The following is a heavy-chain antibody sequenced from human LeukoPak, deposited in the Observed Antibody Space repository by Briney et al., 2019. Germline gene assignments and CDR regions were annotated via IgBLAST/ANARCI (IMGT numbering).Heavy chain of an antibody. CDR2: INHSGST. CDR1: GGSFSGYY. CDR3: ARGPLITMVVVVPTPVLFDP. J-gene: IGHJ5*02. V-gene: IGHV4-34*01. D-gene: IGHD3-22*01. Sequence: ASETLSLTCAVYGGSFSGYYWSGIRQPPGKGLEWIGEINHSGSTNYNPSLKSRVTISVDTSKNQFSLKLSSVTAADTAVYYCARGPLITMVVVVPTPVLFDPWGQGTLVTVSS.